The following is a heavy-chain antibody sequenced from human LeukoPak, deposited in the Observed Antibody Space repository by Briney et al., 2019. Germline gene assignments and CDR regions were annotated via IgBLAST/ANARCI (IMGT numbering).Heavy chain of an antibody. V-gene: IGHV4-38-2*02. Sequence: SETLSLTCTVSGYSISSGYYWGWIRQPPGKGLEWIGSIYHSGSTYYNPSLKSRVTISVDTSKNQFSLKLSSVTAADTAVYYCARGSYSSSWYGGHWGQGTLVTVSS. CDR1: GYSISSGYY. J-gene: IGHJ4*02. D-gene: IGHD6-13*01. CDR2: IYHSGST. CDR3: ARGSYSSSWYGGH.